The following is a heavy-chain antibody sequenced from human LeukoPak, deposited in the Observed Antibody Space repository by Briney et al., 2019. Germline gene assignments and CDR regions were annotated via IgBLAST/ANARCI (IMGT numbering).Heavy chain of an antibody. CDR1: GDSITNYY. CDR2: SYYTGSS. D-gene: IGHD4-23*01. V-gene: IGHV4-59*08. J-gene: IGHJ3*02. CDR3: ARRFGTTTVAYDAFDI. Sequence: SETLSLTCTVSGDSITNYYWNWIRQPPGKGLEWIGFSYYTGSSLYNPSLKSRVTISVDSSKSQFSLKLSSVTAADTAVYYCARRFGTTTVAYDAFDIWGQGTMVTVSS.